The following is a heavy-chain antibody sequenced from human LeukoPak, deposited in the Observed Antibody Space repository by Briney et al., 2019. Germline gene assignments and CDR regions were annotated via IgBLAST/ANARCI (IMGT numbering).Heavy chain of an antibody. CDR1: GFTFSDAW. CDR3: TTRGGSFSIFDY. V-gene: IGHV3-15*01. J-gene: IGHJ4*02. CDR2: IKSKTDGGTT. D-gene: IGHD1-26*01. Sequence: GGSLRLSCGASGFTFSDAWMSWVRQAPGKGLEWVGRIKSKTDGGTTDYAAPVKGRFTISRDDSKNTLYLQMNSLKTEDTAVYYCTTRGGSFSIFDYWGQGTLVTVSS.